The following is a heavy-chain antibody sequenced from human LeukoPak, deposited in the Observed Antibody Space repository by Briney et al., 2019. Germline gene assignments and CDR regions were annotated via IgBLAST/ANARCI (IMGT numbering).Heavy chain of an antibody. J-gene: IGHJ4*02. V-gene: IGHV3-30*03. CDR2: ISYDGSNK. CDR3: AALEMAEGY. CDR1: GFTFSGYG. D-gene: IGHD5-24*01. Sequence: GGSLRLSCAASGFTFSGYGMHWVRQAPGKGLEWVAVISYDGSNKYYADSVKGRFTISRDNSKNTLYLQMNSLRAEDTAVYYCAALEMAEGYWGQGTRVTVSS.